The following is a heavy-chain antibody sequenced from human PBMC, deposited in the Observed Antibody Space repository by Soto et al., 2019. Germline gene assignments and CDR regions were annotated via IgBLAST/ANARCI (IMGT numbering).Heavy chain of an antibody. V-gene: IGHV1-69*02. J-gene: IGHJ4*02. CDR1: GGTFSSYT. D-gene: IGHD6-19*01. Sequence: QVQLVQSGAEVKKPGSSVKVSCKASGGTFSSYTISWVRQAPGQGLEWMGRIIPILGIANYAQKFQGRVKIPADKPTSTAYMELSSLRSEETAVYYCAGGGWWIDHWGQGTLVTVSS. CDR3: AGGGWWIDH. CDR2: IIPILGIA.